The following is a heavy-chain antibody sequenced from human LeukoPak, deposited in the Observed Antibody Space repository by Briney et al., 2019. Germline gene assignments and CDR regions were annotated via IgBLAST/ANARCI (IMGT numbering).Heavy chain of an antibody. Sequence: ASVKVSCKASGYTFTGYYMHWVRQAPGQGLEWMGRINPNSGGTNYAQKFQGRVTMTRDTSISTAYMELSRLRSDDTAVYYCARDVGLWGSYRYTPGYWGQGTLVTVSS. D-gene: IGHD3-16*02. CDR3: ARDVGLWGSYRYTPGY. V-gene: IGHV1-2*06. CDR1: GYTFTGYY. CDR2: INPNSGGT. J-gene: IGHJ4*02.